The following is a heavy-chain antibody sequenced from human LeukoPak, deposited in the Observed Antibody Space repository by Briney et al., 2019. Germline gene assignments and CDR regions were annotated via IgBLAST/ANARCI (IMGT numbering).Heavy chain of an antibody. CDR3: ARHPRDYGDYYFDY. CDR1: GYTFTSYY. CDR2: INPSGGST. D-gene: IGHD4-17*01. Sequence: ASVKVSCKASGYTFTSYYMHWVRQAPGQGLEWMGIINPSGGSTSYAQKFQGRVTITRDTSASTAYMELSSLRSEDTAVYYCARHPRDYGDYYFDYWGQGTLVTVSS. J-gene: IGHJ4*02. V-gene: IGHV1-46*01.